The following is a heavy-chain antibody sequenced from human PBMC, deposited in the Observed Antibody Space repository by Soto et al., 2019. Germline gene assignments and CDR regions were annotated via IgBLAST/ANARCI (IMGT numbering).Heavy chain of an antibody. D-gene: IGHD3-10*01. V-gene: IGHV3-23*01. CDR2: ISGTAESI. CDR1: GFSLRSYA. CDR3: AKLPIIRGNALDL. Sequence: PGGSLRLSCAASGFSLRSYAVTWVRQVPGKGLEWVSVISGTAESIYYVDSVKGRFTISRDNSRNTVYLKMNLLRAEDTALYYCAKLPIIRGNALDLWGQGTMVT. J-gene: IGHJ3*01.